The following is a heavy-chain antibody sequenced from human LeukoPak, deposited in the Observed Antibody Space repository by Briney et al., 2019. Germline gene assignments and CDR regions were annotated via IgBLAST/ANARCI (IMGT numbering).Heavy chain of an antibody. D-gene: IGHD2-21*02. V-gene: IGHV3-53*01. CDR3: ATTISAVVVTATPAL. CDR1: GFTVINSY. Sequence: GGSLRLSCAASGFTVINSYVTWVRQAPGRGLEWVSVIYIGGHTFYADSVKGRFTISRDNSQNTVHLQLNSLRLEDTAVYYCATTISAVVVTATPALWGQGTLVTVSS. J-gene: IGHJ4*02. CDR2: IYIGGHT.